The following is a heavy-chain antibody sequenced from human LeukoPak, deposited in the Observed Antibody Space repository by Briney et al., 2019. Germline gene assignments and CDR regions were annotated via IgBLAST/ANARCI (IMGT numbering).Heavy chain of an antibody. D-gene: IGHD2-15*01. V-gene: IGHV1-18*01. Sequence: ASVKVSCKASGYTFTSYGITWVRQAPGQGLEWVGWTSAYNGDTNYAQKLQGRVTMTTDTSTSTAYMELRSLRSDDTAVYYCARGAGGYCSGGNCYARGGFDHWGQGTLVTVSS. CDR1: GYTFTSYG. CDR2: TSAYNGDT. CDR3: ARGAGGYCSGGNCYARGGFDH. J-gene: IGHJ4*02.